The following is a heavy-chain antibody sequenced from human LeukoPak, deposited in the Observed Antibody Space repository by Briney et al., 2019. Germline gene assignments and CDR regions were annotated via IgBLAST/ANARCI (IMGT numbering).Heavy chain of an antibody. Sequence: PSETLSLTCTVSGGSITSSSYYWSWIRQPPGKGLEWIGEINHSGSTNYNPSLKSRVTISVDTSKNQFSLKLSSVTAADTAVYYCARKGYSYYDYWGQGTLVTVSS. V-gene: IGHV4-39*07. D-gene: IGHD5-18*01. CDR3: ARKGYSYYDY. CDR1: GGSITSSSYY. J-gene: IGHJ4*02. CDR2: INHSGST.